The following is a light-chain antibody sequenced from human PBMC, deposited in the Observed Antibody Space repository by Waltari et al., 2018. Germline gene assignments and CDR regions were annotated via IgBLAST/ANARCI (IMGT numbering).Light chain of an antibody. CDR2: ETF. CDR3: QQRPSWT. Sequence: ELVLTQSPATLPLSPGERATLSCRASQSIGSHLAWYQQRPGQAPRLLISETFNRATGIPARFSASGSGTDFTLTFSSLEPEDFAVYYCQQRPSWTFGQGTKVEIK. V-gene: IGKV3-11*01. CDR1: QSIGSH. J-gene: IGKJ1*01.